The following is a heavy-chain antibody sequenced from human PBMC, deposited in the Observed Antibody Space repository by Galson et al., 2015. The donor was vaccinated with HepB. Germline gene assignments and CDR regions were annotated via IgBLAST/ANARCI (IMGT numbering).Heavy chain of an antibody. V-gene: IGHV3-21*01. D-gene: IGHD3-22*01. Sequence: LRLSCAASGFTFSSYSMNWVRQAPGKGLGWVSSISSSSSYIYYADSVKGRFTISRDNAKNSLYLQMNSLRAEDTAVYYCARDYYDSSGYYYRVGDAFDIWGQGTMVTVSS. CDR2: ISSSSSYI. CDR1: GFTFSSYS. CDR3: ARDYYDSSGYYYRVGDAFDI. J-gene: IGHJ3*02.